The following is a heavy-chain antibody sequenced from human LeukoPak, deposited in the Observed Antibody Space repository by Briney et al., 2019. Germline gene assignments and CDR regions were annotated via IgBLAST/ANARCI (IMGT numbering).Heavy chain of an antibody. V-gene: IGHV4-59*01. CDR2: IYYTGYT. D-gene: IGHD1-1*01. Sequence: PSETLSLTCTVFGDSITNSYWTWIRLPPGKGLESIAYIYYTGYTNYNPSLKSRVSISVDTSKNQLSLKLISVTAADMAVYYCARAPIGSVDYWGPGAQVSVSS. J-gene: IGHJ4*02. CDR3: ARAPIGSVDY. CDR1: GDSITNSY.